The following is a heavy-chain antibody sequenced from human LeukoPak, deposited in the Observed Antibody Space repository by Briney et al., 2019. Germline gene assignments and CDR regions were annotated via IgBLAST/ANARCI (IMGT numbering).Heavy chain of an antibody. Sequence: GESLKISCKGSGYSFTSYWIGWVRQMPGKGLEWMGIIYPGDSDTRYSPSFQGQVTISADKSISTAYLQWSSLKASDTAMYYCARHRAWGSSGYLDAFDIWGQGTMVTVSS. D-gene: IGHD3-22*01. CDR1: GYSFTSYW. V-gene: IGHV5-51*01. CDR2: IYPGDSDT. J-gene: IGHJ3*02. CDR3: ARHRAWGSSGYLDAFDI.